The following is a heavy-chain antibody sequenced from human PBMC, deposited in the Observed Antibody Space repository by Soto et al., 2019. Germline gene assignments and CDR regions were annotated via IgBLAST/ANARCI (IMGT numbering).Heavy chain of an antibody. Sequence: QMQLVQSGAEVKKPGASVKVSCQASGYTFTSNQMHWVRQAPGQGLEWMGMINPSGGRTTYAQRFPGRVMMTRDTSTSTIYMELSSLRSEDTAMYYCARDGPPTTTRVGPVYTMDVWGQGTTVTVS. CDR3: ARDGPPTTTRVGPVYTMDV. CDR1: GYTFTSNQ. D-gene: IGHD1-1*01. CDR2: INPSGGRT. J-gene: IGHJ6*02. V-gene: IGHV1-46*01.